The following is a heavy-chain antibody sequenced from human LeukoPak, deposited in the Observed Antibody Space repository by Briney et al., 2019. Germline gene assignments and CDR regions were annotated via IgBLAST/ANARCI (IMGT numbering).Heavy chain of an antibody. D-gene: IGHD3-22*01. CDR2: INPNSGGT. Sequence: ASVKVSCKASGYTFTGYYMHWVRQAPGQGLEWMGWINPNSGGTNYAQKFQGRVTMTRDTSISTAYMELSRLRSDDTAVYYCARDGGFYDSSGYYYDYWGQGTLVTVSS. J-gene: IGHJ4*02. CDR1: GYTFTGYY. CDR3: ARDGGFYDSSGYYYDY. V-gene: IGHV1-2*02.